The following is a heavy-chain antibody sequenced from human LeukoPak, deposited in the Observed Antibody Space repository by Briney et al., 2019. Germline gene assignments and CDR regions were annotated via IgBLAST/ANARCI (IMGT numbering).Heavy chain of an antibody. V-gene: IGHV3-23*01. CDR1: GFTFTSYA. D-gene: IGHD1-7*01. CDR2: IGGSANNT. J-gene: IGHJ4*02. CDR3: ARDPNYSRGYQ. Sequence: PGGSLRLSCAASGFTFTSYAMNWVRQAPGKGLEWVSAIGGSANNTYYADSVKGRFTISRDNSKNTLYLQMNSLRAEDTAVYYCARDPNYSRGYQWGQGTLVTVSS.